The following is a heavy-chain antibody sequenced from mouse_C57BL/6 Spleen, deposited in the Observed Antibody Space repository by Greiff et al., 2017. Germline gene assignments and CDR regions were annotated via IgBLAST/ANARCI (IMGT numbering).Heavy chain of an antibody. J-gene: IGHJ4*01. CDR1: GYTFTSYW. Sequence: QVQLQQPGAELVKPGASVKMSCKASGYTFTSYWINWVKQRPGQGLEWIGDIYPGSGSTNYNEKFKGKATLTVDTSSSTAYMQLSSLTSEDSAVXYGAREGFRRKGNAMDYWGQGTSVTVSS. CDR3: AREGFRRKGNAMDY. CDR2: IYPGSGST. V-gene: IGHV1-55*01.